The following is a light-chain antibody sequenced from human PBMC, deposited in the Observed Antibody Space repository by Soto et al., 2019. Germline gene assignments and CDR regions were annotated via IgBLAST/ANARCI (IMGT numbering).Light chain of an antibody. V-gene: IGKV3-20*01. CDR2: DTS. J-gene: IGKJ1*01. CDR3: QQYGSSGT. Sequence: EIGVTQSPGPLSLSPGDGATVSCRVSQSINSKSLVWYQQKPGQAPRLLIYDTSSRASDIPDRFSGSGSGTDFTLTISRLEPEDFAVYYCQQYGSSGTFGQGTKVDIK. CDR1: QSINSKS.